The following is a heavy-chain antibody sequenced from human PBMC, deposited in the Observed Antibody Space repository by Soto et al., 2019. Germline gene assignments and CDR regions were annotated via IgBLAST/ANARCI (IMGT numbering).Heavy chain of an antibody. CDR1: GASLTWGYNS. CDR2: IFVAGST. CDR3: ARGRVVVPAAVMFNCLDP. V-gene: IGHV4-30-2*01. D-gene: IGHD2-2*01. J-gene: IGHJ5*02. Sequence: SQTLSLTCAISGASLTWGYNSWNWIRQPPGKGLEGFGYIFVAGSTYYNPTLRSRVTISVDRSRTQFSLKMRAVTAAPTAAFYCARGRVVVPAAVMFNCLDPWGQGALVTVSS.